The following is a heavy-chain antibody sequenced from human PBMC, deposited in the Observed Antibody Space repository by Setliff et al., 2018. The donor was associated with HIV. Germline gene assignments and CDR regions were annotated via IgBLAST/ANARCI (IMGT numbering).Heavy chain of an antibody. J-gene: IGHJ5*01. CDR2: ISTDNHKT. D-gene: IGHD5-12*01. CDR3: ARDAKYSESHLGWFDF. V-gene: IGHV1-18*01. CDR1: GYTFMNFA. Sequence: ASVKVSCKASGYTFMNFAMHWVRQAPGQALEWMGWISTDNHKTNYAQRLQDRVKMTSDTSTTTAYMELMSLRSDDTAIYYCARDAKYSESHLGWFDFWGQGTLVTVSS.